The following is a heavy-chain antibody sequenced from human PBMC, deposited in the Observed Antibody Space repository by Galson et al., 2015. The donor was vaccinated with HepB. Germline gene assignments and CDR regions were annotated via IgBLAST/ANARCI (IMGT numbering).Heavy chain of an antibody. V-gene: IGHV3-30*18. CDR1: GFTFSSYG. J-gene: IGHJ4*02. D-gene: IGHD6-19*01. Sequence: SLRLSCAASGFTFSSYGMRWVRQAPGKGLEWVAVISYDGSNKYYADSVKGRFTISRDNSKNTLYLQMNSLRAEDTAVYYCAKSGWYFRGTDYWGQGTLVTVSS. CDR3: AKSGWYFRGTDY. CDR2: ISYDGSNK.